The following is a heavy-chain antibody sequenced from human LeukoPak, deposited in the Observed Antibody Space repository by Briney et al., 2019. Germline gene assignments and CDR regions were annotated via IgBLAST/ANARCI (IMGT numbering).Heavy chain of an antibody. J-gene: IGHJ6*02. Sequence: SQTLSLTCAISGDTISSNSAVWYWSRQSPSRGLEWLGRTYYRSKWFNDYAVSVKSRVIFNPDTSKNQFSLHLNSVTPEDTAVYYCARSLDRKMDVWGQGTTVTVSS. CDR1: GDTISSNSAV. CDR3: ARSLDRKMDV. V-gene: IGHV6-1*01. CDR2: TYYRSKWFN.